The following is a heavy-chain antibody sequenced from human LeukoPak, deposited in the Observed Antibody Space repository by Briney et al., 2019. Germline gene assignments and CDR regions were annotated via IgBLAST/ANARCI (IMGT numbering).Heavy chain of an antibody. D-gene: IGHD4-17*01. CDR1: GGSISNYY. CDR3: ARGPTVYWFDP. V-gene: IGHV4-59*08. Sequence: SETLSLTCTVSGGSISNYYWSWIRQPPGKGLEWIGQIYHSGSTDYNPSLKSRVTISVDTSKNQFSLKLSSVTAADTAVYYCARGPTVYWFDPWGQGTLVTVSS. CDR2: IYHSGST. J-gene: IGHJ5*02.